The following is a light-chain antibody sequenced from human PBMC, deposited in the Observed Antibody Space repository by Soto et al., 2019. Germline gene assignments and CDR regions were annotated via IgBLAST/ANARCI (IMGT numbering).Light chain of an antibody. CDR2: TNN. CDR1: SSNIGSNT. J-gene: IGLJ2*01. CDR3: AAWDDSLKAVV. Sequence: QAVVTQPPSASETPGQRITISCSGSSSNIGSNTINWYQHLPGTAPKLLIYTNNQRPSGVPDRFSGSKSGTSASLAISGLQSEDEADYYCAAWDDSLKAVVFGGGTQLTVL. V-gene: IGLV1-44*01.